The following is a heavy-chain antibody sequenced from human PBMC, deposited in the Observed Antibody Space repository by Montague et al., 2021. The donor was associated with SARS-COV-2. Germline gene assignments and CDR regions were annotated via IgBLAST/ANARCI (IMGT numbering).Heavy chain of an antibody. V-gene: IGHV3-23*01. D-gene: IGHD3-9*01. CDR2: ISGSGDST. J-gene: IGHJ5*02. CDR3: AKDPGGITIFFP. CDR1: GGSFSNHY. Sequence: ETLSLTCAVYGGSFSNHYWSWVRQAPGKGLEWVSAISGSGDSTYYADSVKGRFAISRDNSKNTLFLQMNSLRAEDTAVYYCAKDPGGITIFFPWGQGTLVTVSS.